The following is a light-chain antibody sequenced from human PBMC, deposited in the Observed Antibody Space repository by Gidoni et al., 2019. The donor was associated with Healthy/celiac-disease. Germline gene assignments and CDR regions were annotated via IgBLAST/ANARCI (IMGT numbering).Light chain of an antibody. V-gene: IGKV1D-8*01. J-gene: IGKJ4*01. CDR1: QGISSY. CDR3: QQYYSFPLT. CDR2: AAS. Sequence: VIWTTQSPSLLSASPGDRVPISCRISQGISSYLAWYQQKPGKAPELLIYAASTLQSGVPSRFSGSGSGTDFTLTISCLQSEDFATYYCQQYYSFPLTFGGGTKVEIK.